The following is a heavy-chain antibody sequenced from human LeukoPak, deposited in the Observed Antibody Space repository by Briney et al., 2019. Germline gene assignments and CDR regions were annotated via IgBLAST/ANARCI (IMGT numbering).Heavy chain of an antibody. CDR3: ARDIPTYSRYNWFDP. D-gene: IGHD2-15*01. CDR2: INTNTGNP. Sequence: ASVKVSCKASGYTFTSYAMNWVRQAPGQGLEWMGWINTNTGNPTYAQGFTGRFVFSLDTSVSTAYLQISSLRAEDTAVYYCARDIPTYSRYNWFDPWGQGTLVTVSS. V-gene: IGHV7-4-1*02. J-gene: IGHJ5*02. CDR1: GYTFTSYA.